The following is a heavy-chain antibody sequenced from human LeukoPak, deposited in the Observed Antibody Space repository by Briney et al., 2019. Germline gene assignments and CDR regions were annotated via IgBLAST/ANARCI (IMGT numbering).Heavy chain of an antibody. V-gene: IGHV4-39*01. D-gene: IGHD6-6*01. J-gene: IGHJ4*02. Sequence: SETLSLTCTVSGGSISSSSYYWGWIRQPPGMGLEWIGSIYYSGSTYYNPSLKRRITISVDTYKNQFPLRLSSVTAADTAVYYCARRYSSSSPLDYWGQGTLVTVSS. CDR2: IYYSGST. CDR1: GGSISSSSYY. CDR3: ARRYSSSSPLDY.